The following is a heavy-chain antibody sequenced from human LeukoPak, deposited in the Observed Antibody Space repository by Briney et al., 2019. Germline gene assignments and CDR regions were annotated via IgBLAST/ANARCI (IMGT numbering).Heavy chain of an antibody. J-gene: IGHJ4*02. CDR3: AKDGKKYGSTWDFDY. CDR2: ISASGGNT. CDR1: GFTLRSYA. V-gene: IGHV3-23*01. Sequence: GGSLRLSCAASGFTLRSYAMIWVRQTPGKGLEWVSGISASGGNTNYADSVKGRFTISRDNSKNTLYLQLNSLRAEDTAVYYCAKDGKKYGSTWDFDYWGQGTLVTLSS. D-gene: IGHD6-13*01.